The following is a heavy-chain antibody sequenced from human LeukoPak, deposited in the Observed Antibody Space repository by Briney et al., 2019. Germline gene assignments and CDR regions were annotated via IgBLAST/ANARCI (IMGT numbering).Heavy chain of an antibody. CDR1: GYTFTVYY. Sequence: GASVKVSFTASGYTFTVYYMHWVRQAPGQGLEWMGWINPNSGGTNYAQKFQGRVTMTRDTSISTAYMELSRLRSDDTAVYYCARGLGSYYHWYFDLWGRGTLVTVSS. CDR3: ARGLGSYYHWYFDL. D-gene: IGHD1-26*01. V-gene: IGHV1-2*02. CDR2: INPNSGGT. J-gene: IGHJ2*01.